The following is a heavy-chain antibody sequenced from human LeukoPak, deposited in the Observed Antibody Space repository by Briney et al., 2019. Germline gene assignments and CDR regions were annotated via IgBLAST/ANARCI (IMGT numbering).Heavy chain of an antibody. Sequence: GGSLRLSCAASGFTFNNYAMNWVRQAPGKGLEWVSAISGSGGSTYYADSVKGRFTISRDSSKNTLYLQMNSLRAEDTAVYYCAKDFVEQWLVSGGAFDIWGQGTMVTVSS. CDR1: GFTFNNYA. CDR3: AKDFVEQWLVSGGAFDI. V-gene: IGHV3-23*01. D-gene: IGHD6-19*01. J-gene: IGHJ3*02. CDR2: ISGSGGST.